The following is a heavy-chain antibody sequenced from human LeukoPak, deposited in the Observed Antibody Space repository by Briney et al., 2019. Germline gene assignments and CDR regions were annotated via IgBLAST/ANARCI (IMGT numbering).Heavy chain of an antibody. CDR1: GFTLSSHA. V-gene: IGHV3-23*01. Sequence: GGSPRLSCAASGFTLSSHAMSWVRQAPGKGLEWISTFSESSGSAHYADSVKGRFTISRDISKNTLYLQMNSLRAEDTAVYYCARDPSRSWWGYFDYWGQGALVTVSS. CDR3: ARDPSRSWWGYFDY. J-gene: IGHJ4*02. CDR2: FSESSGSA. D-gene: IGHD6-13*01.